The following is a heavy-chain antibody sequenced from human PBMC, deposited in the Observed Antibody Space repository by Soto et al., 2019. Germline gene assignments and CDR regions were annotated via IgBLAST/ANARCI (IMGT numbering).Heavy chain of an antibody. V-gene: IGHV1-8*02. CDR3: ARVKRTDAFDI. Sequence: ASVKVSCKASGYTFTGYYMHWVRQAPGQGLEWMGWMNPNSGNTGYAQKFQGRVTMTRNTSISTAYMELSSLRSEDTAVYYCARVKRTDAFDIWGQGTMVTVSS. CDR1: GYTFTGYY. J-gene: IGHJ3*02. CDR2: MNPNSGNT.